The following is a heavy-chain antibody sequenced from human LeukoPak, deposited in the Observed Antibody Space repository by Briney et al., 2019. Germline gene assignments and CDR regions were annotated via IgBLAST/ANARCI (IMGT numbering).Heavy chain of an antibody. CDR3: AKIEPPRGGRSGWYETNDL. CDR2: ISGSGGST. J-gene: IGHJ5*02. Sequence: GGSLRLSCAASRFTFSSYAMSWVRQAPGKGLEWVSAISGSGGSTYYADSVKGRFTISRDNSKSTLYLQMNSLRGEDSAVYFCAKIEPPRGGRSGWYETNDLWGQGTPVIVSS. V-gene: IGHV3-23*01. D-gene: IGHD6-19*01. CDR1: RFTFSSYA.